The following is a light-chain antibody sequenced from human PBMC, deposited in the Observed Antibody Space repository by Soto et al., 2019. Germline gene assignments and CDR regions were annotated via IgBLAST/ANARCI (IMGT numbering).Light chain of an antibody. CDR1: QSVSSN. CDR2: GAS. Sequence: EIVMTQSPATLSVSPGERATLPCRASQSVSSNLAWYQQKPGQAPRLLIYGASTRATGIPARFSGSGSGTEFTLTITSLQSEDFALYYCQQYNNRPPWTFGQGTKVDI. CDR3: QQYNNRPPWT. J-gene: IGKJ1*01. V-gene: IGKV3-15*01.